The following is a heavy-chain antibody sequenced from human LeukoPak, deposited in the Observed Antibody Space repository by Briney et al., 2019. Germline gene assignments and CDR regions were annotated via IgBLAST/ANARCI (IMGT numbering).Heavy chain of an antibody. CDR2: IYYSGST. CDR3: ARHAPNMVRGVTIDY. J-gene: IGHJ4*02. V-gene: IGHV4-39*01. Sequence: PSETLSLTCTVSGGSISSSSYYWVWIRQPRGKGLEWIGSIYYSGSTYYNPSLKSRVTISVDTSKNQFSLKLSSVTAADTAVYYCARHAPNMVRGVTIDYWGQGTPVTVSS. CDR1: GGSISSSSYY. D-gene: IGHD3-10*01.